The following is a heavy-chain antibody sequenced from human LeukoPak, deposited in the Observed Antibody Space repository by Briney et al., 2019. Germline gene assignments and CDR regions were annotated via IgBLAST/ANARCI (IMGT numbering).Heavy chain of an antibody. CDR1: GGTFSSYA. Sequence: SVKVSCKASGGTFSSYAISWVRQAPGQGLEWMGGIIPIFGTANYAQKFQGRVTITADESTSTAYMELSSLRSEDTAVYYCAKYHTAAEYFQHWGQGTLVPVSS. CDR2: IIPIFGTA. CDR3: AKYHTAAEYFQH. V-gene: IGHV1-69*13. D-gene: IGHD2-2*01. J-gene: IGHJ1*01.